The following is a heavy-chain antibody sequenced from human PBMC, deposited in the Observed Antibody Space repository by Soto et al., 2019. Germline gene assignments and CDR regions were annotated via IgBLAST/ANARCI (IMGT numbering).Heavy chain of an antibody. CDR2: ISSSSSTI. CDR1: GLTFSSYS. CDR3: ARGPRIAARLFPNPFDY. Sequence: GGSLRLSCASSGLTFSSYSMNWVRQAPGKGLEWVSYISSSSSTIYYADSVKGRFTISRDNAKNSLYLQMNSLRAADTAVYYCARGPRIAARLFPNPFDYWGQGTLVTVSS. J-gene: IGHJ4*02. D-gene: IGHD6-25*01. V-gene: IGHV3-48*01.